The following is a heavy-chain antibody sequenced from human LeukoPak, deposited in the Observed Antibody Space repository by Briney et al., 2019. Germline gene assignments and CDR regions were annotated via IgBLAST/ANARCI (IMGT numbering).Heavy chain of an antibody. D-gene: IGHD1/OR15-1a*01. CDR2: INPNSGNT. Sequence: ASVKVSCKASGYTFTSYDINWVRQAPGQGPEWMGWINPNSGNTGYAQKFQGRVTMTRNTSISTAYMELSSLRSEDTAVYYCAKNNATVRYFQHWGQGTLVTVSS. J-gene: IGHJ1*01. CDR3: AKNNATVRYFQH. CDR1: GYTFTSYD. V-gene: IGHV1-8*01.